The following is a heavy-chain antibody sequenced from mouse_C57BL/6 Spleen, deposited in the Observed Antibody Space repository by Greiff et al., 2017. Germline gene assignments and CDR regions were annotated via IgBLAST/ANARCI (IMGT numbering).Heavy chain of an antibody. CDR1: GYSFTGYY. CDR2: INPSTGGT. D-gene: IGHD2-2*01. J-gene: IGHJ4*01. Sequence: EVQLQQSGPELVKPGASVKISCKASGYSFTGYYMNWVKQSPEKSLEWIGEINPSTGGTTYNQKFKAKATLTVDKSSSTAYMQLKSLTSEDSAVYYCARSYGSYAMDYWGRGTSVTVSS. V-gene: IGHV1-42*01. CDR3: ARSYGSYAMDY.